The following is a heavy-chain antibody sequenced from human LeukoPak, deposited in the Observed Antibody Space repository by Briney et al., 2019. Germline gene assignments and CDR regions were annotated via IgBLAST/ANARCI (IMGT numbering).Heavy chain of an antibody. J-gene: IGHJ4*02. CDR2: ITGSGGNT. V-gene: IGHV3-23*01. CDR3: AKRISGWYFTDY. D-gene: IGHD6-19*01. CDR1: GFTFTSYA. Sequence: GGSLRLSCAASGFTFTSYAMSWVRLAPGKGLEWVSAITGSGGNTHYTHSVKGRFTISRDNSKDTLYLQMNSRRAEDTAVYYCAKRISGWYFTDYWGQGTLVTVSS.